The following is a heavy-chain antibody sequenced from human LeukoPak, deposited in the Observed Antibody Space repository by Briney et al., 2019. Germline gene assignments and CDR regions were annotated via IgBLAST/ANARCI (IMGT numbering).Heavy chain of an antibody. CDR2: IYTSGST. Sequence: SETLSLTCTVSGGSISSGSYYWSWIRQPAGKGLEWIGRIYTSGSTNYNPSLKSRVTISVDTSKNQLSLKLSSVTAADTAVYYCARSKAHLSTSWYDNWFDPWGQGTLVTVSS. J-gene: IGHJ5*02. CDR3: ARSKAHLSTSWYDNWFDP. D-gene: IGHD2-2*01. CDR1: GGSISSGSYY. V-gene: IGHV4-61*02.